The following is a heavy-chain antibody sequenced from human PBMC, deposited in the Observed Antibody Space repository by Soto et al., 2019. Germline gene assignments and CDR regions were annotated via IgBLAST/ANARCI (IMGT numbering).Heavy chain of an antibody. CDR2: IIPIFGSV. CDR3: ARPRTTGTTKGYDY. Sequence: QVQLVQSGAEVQKPGSSGKVSCKASGGTFRSYPISWVRQAPGQGLEWLGVIIPIFGSVNSAQKFQGRVTITADESTSTAYMELSSLRSEDTAVYYCARPRTTGTTKGYDYWGQGTLVTVSS. J-gene: IGHJ4*02. CDR1: GGTFRSYP. D-gene: IGHD1-1*01. V-gene: IGHV1-69*01.